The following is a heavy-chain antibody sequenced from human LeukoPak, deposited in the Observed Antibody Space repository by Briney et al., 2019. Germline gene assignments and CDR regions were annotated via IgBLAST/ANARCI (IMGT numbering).Heavy chain of an antibody. V-gene: IGHV1-2*02. CDR1: GYNLIAYY. CDR2: LNPNSGVT. CDR3: ARGNAMATIRVTDY. Sequence: ASVKVSCKASGYNLIAYYIHWVRQAHGQGLEWMGWLNPNSGVTNYAQKFQGRVTMTRDTSISTAYMELSSLRSDDTAVYYCARGNAMATIRVTDYWGQGTLVTVSS. D-gene: IGHD5-24*01. J-gene: IGHJ4*02.